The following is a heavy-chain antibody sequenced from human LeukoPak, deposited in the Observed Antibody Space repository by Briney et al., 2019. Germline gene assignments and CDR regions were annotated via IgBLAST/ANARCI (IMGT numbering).Heavy chain of an antibody. CDR1: GSSFTSYW. J-gene: IGHJ4*02. D-gene: IGHD1-26*01. CDR2: IYPGDSDT. V-gene: IGHV5-51*01. CDR3: ARVFHSGSYPFDY. Sequence: NHGESLKISCKGSGSSFTSYWIGWVRQMPGKGLEWMGIIYPGDSDTRYSPSFQGQVTISADKSISTAYPQWSSLKASDTAMYYCARVFHSGSYPFDYWGQGTLVTVSS.